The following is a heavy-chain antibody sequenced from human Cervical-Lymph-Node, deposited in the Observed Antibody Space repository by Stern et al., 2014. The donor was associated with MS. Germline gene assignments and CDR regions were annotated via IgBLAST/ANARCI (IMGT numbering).Heavy chain of an antibody. CDR1: GFTFSSYS. CDR3: ARGRGGNYRYYFDY. V-gene: IGHV3-21*01. J-gene: IGHJ4*02. Sequence: EDQLMESGGGLVKPGGSLRLSCAASGFTFSSYSMNWVRQAPGKGLEWGASVSSGGSYIYYADSLKGRFTISRDNAKNSLYLQMNSLRAEDTAVYYCARGRGGNYRYYFDYWGQGTLVTVSS. D-gene: IGHD4-23*01. CDR2: VSSGGSYI.